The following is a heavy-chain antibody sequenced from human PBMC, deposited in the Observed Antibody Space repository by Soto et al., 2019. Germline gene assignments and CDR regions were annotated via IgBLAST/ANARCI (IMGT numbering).Heavy chain of an antibody. D-gene: IGHD2-15*01. CDR1: GYTFTSHG. CDR3: AREEHCSGGSCYSWGFDY. CDR2: ISTYNGNT. Sequence: QVQLVQSGAEVKKPGASVKVSCKTSGYTFTSHGISWVRQAPGQVLEWMGWISTYNGNTNYAQKLQDRVTMTTDTSTNTAYMELRSLRSYDTAVYYCAREEHCSGGSCYSWGFDYWGQGTLVTVSS. V-gene: IGHV1-18*01. J-gene: IGHJ4*02.